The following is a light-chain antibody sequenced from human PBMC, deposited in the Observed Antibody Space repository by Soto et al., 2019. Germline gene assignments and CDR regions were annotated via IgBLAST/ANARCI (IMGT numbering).Light chain of an antibody. CDR3: SSYTSSSTPYV. V-gene: IGLV2-14*01. J-gene: IGLJ1*01. CDR1: SSHACGYNY. CDR2: DVT. Sequence: QSVLTQPASVSGTPGQSITIFCTGTSSHACGYNYVSWYQRPPVKAPKLMIYDVTNRPSGDSDRFSGSKSGNTASLTISGLQAEDEADYYCSSYTSSSTPYVFGIGTKVTDL.